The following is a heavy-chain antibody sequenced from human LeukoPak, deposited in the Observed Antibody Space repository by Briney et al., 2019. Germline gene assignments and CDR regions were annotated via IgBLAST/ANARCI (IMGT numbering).Heavy chain of an antibody. CDR2: ISSNGGST. D-gene: IGHD2-8*01. CDR1: GFTFSSYA. Sequence: GGSLRLSCAASGFTFSSYAMHWVRQAPGKGLEYVSAISSNGGSTYYANSVKGRFTISRDNSKNTLYLQMGSLRAEDMAVYYCAREGYCTNGVCYPHTPEGYWGQGTLVTVSS. J-gene: IGHJ4*02. CDR3: AREGYCTNGVCYPHTPEGY. V-gene: IGHV3-64*01.